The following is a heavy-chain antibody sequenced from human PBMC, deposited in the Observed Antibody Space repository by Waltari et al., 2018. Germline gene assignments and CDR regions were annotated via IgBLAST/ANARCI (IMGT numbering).Heavy chain of an antibody. D-gene: IGHD5-12*01. CDR2: IKQDGSTK. CDR1: GLTFSTYW. CDR3: GRDRGWRQHDY. V-gene: IGHV3-7*01. J-gene: IGHJ4*02. Sequence: EVQLVESGGGLVQPGGSLRLSCAASGLTFSTYWMGWVRQAPGKGLEWVANIKQDGSTKYYVDSVKGRFTISRDNAKNSLYLQMNSLRAEDTAVYYCGRDRGWRQHDYWGQGTLVTVSS.